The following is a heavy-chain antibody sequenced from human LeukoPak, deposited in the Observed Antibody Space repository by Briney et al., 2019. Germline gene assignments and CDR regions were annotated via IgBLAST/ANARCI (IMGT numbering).Heavy chain of an antibody. Sequence: ASVKVSCKASGYTFTGYYMHWVRQAPGQGLEWMGRINPNSGGTNYAQKFQGRVTMTRDTSISTAYMELTRLTSDDTALYFCARDLTSTPYWELDYWGQGTLVTVSS. CDR3: ARDLTSTPYWELDY. J-gene: IGHJ4*02. D-gene: IGHD1-26*01. V-gene: IGHV1-2*06. CDR2: INPNSGGT. CDR1: GYTFTGYY.